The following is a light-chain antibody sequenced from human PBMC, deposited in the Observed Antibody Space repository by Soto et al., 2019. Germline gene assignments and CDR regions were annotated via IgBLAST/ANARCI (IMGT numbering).Light chain of an antibody. J-gene: IGKJ3*01. CDR2: GAS. CDR1: QSVNSNY. V-gene: IGKV3-20*01. CDR3: QQYSSSPPEFT. Sequence: EMVLTQSPGTLSVSPGERVTLSCSASQSVNSNYLAWYQQRPGQAPRLLIFGASYRATGIPDRFSGSGSGTDFTLTISRLEPEDFAVYYCQQYSSSPPEFTFGPGTRVDSK.